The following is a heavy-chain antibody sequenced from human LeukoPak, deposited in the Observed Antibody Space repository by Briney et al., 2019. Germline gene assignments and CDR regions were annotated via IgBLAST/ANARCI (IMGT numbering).Heavy chain of an antibody. CDR2: IYYSGST. V-gene: IGHV4-61*01. D-gene: IGHD1-26*01. CDR3: ARGEGFDP. Sequence: PSETLSLTCTVSGDSVNSGSYYWSWIRQPPGKGLECIGYIYYSGSTNYNPSLKSRVTISVDTSKNQFSLKLSSVTAADTAVYYCARGEGFDPWGQGTLVTVSS. J-gene: IGHJ5*02. CDR1: GDSVNSGSYY.